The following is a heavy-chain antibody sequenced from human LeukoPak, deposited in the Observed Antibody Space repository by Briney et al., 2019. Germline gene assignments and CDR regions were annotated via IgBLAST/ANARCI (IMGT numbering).Heavy chain of an antibody. J-gene: IGHJ5*02. CDR3: ARRGDSSSWLVYWFDP. Sequence: SETLSLTCAVYGGSFSGYYWSWIRQPPGKGLEWIGEINHSGSTNYNPSLKSRVTISVDTSKNQFSLKLSSVTAADTAVYYCARRGDSSSWLVYWFDPWGQGTLVTVSS. CDR2: INHSGST. D-gene: IGHD6-13*01. V-gene: IGHV4-34*01. CDR1: GGSFSGYY.